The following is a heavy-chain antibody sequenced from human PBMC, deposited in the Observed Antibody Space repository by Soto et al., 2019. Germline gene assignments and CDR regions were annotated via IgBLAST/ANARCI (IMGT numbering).Heavy chain of an antibody. D-gene: IGHD3-10*01. CDR1: VYTFTSYY. J-gene: IGHJ4*02. CDR2: INPSGGST. CDR3: GISGSGSYYNLHFDY. Sequence: ASVKVSCKASVYTFTSYYMHWLRQATGQGLEWMGIINPSGGSTSYAQKLQGRVTMTTDTSTSTAYMELSSLRSEDTAVYYCGISGSGSYYNLHFDYWGQGTLVTVS. V-gene: IGHV1-46*01.